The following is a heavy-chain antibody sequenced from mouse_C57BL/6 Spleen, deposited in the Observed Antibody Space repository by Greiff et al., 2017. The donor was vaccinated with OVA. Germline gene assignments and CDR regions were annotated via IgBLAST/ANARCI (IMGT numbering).Heavy chain of an antibody. Sequence: EVQVVESGEGLVKPGGSLKLSCAASGFTFSSYAMSWVRQTPEKRLEWVAYISSGGDYIYYADTVTGRFTISRDNARNTLYLQMSSLKSEDTAMYYCTRGGGLHWYFDVWGTGTTVTVSS. D-gene: IGHD2-4*01. J-gene: IGHJ1*03. V-gene: IGHV5-9-1*02. CDR3: TRGGGLHWYFDV. CDR1: GFTFSSYA. CDR2: ISSGGDYI.